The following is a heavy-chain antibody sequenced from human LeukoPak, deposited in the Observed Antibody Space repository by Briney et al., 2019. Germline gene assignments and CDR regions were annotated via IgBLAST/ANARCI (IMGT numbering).Heavy chain of an antibody. Sequence: SETLSLTCAVYGGSFSGYYWSWIRQPPGKGLEWIGEINHGGSTNYNPSLKSRVTISVDTSKNQFSLKLSSVTAADTAVYYCARALGYCSGGSCTRGYNWFDPWGQGTLVTVPS. J-gene: IGHJ5*02. D-gene: IGHD2-15*01. CDR1: GGSFSGYY. CDR2: INHGGST. CDR3: ARALGYCSGGSCTRGYNWFDP. V-gene: IGHV4-34*01.